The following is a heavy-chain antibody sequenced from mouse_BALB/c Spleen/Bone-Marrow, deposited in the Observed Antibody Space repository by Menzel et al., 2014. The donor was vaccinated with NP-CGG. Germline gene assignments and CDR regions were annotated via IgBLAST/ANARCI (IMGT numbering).Heavy chain of an antibody. V-gene: IGHV6-6*01. J-gene: IGHJ3*01. CDR2: IRNIADNHAT. CDR3: TPRPLAY. CDR1: GFTFSDAW. Sequence: EVQLVESGGGLVQPGGSMKLSCVASGFTFSDAWMDWVRQSPEKGLEWVAEIRNIADNHATYYAESVKGRFTISRDDSKSSVYLQMNSLRAEDTGIYYCTPRPLAYWDQGTLVTVSA.